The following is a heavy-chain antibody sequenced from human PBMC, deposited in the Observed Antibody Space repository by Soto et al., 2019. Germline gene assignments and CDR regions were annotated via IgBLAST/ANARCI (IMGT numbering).Heavy chain of an antibody. V-gene: IGHV3-30*18. Sequence: QVQLVESGGGVVQPGRSLRLSCAASGFTFSSYDMHWVRQAPGKGLEWVADISYDGSNKYYADSVEGRFTIARDNCKNAVYLQMNSLRAEDTAVYYCAKAGLRLVLQSHFDYWGQGTLVTVSS. CDR3: AKAGLRLVLQSHFDY. D-gene: IGHD6-19*01. CDR1: GFTFSSYD. CDR2: ISYDGSNK. J-gene: IGHJ4*02.